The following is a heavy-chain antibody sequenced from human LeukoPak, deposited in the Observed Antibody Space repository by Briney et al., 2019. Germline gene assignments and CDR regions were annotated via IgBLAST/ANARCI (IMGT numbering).Heavy chain of an antibody. Sequence: SETLSLTCTVSGGSISSSNWWSWVRQPPGKGLEWIGEIYHSGSTNYNPSLKSRVTISVDKSKNQFSLKLSSVTAADTAVYYCAREWELLSYFDYWGQGTLVTVSS. V-gene: IGHV4-4*02. CDR2: IYHSGST. D-gene: IGHD1-26*01. J-gene: IGHJ4*02. CDR3: AREWELLSYFDY. CDR1: GGSISSSNW.